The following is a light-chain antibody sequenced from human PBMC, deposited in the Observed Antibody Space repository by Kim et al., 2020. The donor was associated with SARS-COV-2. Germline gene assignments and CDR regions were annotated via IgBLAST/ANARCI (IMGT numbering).Light chain of an antibody. Sequence: DVVMTQSPLSLPVTLGQPASISCISSQSLVYSDGNTYLSWLQQRPGQSPRRLIYKVSNRDSGVPDRFSGSGSGTDFTLKISRVEAEDVGVYYCMQGTYWPGTFGQGTKVDIK. CDR1: QSLVYSDGNTY. V-gene: IGKV2-30*01. CDR2: KVS. CDR3: MQGTYWPGT. J-gene: IGKJ1*01.